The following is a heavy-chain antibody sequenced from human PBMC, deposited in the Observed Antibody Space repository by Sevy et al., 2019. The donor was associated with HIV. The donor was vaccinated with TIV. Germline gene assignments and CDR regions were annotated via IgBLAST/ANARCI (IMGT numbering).Heavy chain of an antibody. V-gene: IGHV4-59*01. CDR2: IYYSGST. J-gene: IGHJ4*02. CDR3: ARVASSGRVATYYFDY. Sequence: SETLSLTCTVSGGSISSYYWSWIRQPPGKGLEWIGYIYYSGSTNYNPSLKSRVTISVDTSKNQFSLKLSSVTAADTAVYYCARVASSGRVATYYFDYWGQGTLVTVSS. CDR1: GGSISSYY. D-gene: IGHD3-10*01.